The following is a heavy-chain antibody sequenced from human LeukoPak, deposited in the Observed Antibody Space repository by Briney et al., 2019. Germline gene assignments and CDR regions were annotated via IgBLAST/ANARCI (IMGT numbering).Heavy chain of an antibody. D-gene: IGHD6-13*01. V-gene: IGHV1-3*01. CDR3: ARVGSSSWYRLEFNY. CDR2: INAGNGNT. CDR1: GYTFTSYA. J-gene: IGHJ4*02. Sequence: GASVKVSCKASGYTFTSYAMHWVRQAPGQRLEWMGWINAGNGNTKYSQKFQGRVTITRDTSASTAYMELSSLRSEDTAVYYCARVGSSSWYRLEFNYWGQGTLVTVSS.